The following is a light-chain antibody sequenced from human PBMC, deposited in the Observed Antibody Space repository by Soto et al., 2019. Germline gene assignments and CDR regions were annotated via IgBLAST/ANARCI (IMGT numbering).Light chain of an antibody. Sequence: QSALTQPRSVSGSPGQSVTISCTGTSSDIGGYNYVSWYQQHPGKAPKLMIYEVIKRHSGVPDRLSGSNSGNTSSLTIYGLQSEDEAEYYSCSYAGSYTHVFGTGTKLTGL. CDR2: EVI. CDR3: CSYAGSYTHV. J-gene: IGLJ1*01. CDR1: SSDIGGYNY. V-gene: IGLV2-11*01.